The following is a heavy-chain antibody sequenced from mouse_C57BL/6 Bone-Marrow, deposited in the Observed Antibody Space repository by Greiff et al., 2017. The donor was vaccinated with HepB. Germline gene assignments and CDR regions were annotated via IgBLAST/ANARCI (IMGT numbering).Heavy chain of an antibody. D-gene: IGHD1-1*01. CDR3: AREELLQGGYYAIDY. Sequence: EVMLVESGGGLVLPGGSLKLSCAASGFTFSDYYMYWVRQTPEKRLEWVAYISNGGGSTYYPDTVKGRFTISRDNAKNTLYLQMSRLKSEDTAMYYCAREELLQGGYYAIDYWGQGTSVTVSS. J-gene: IGHJ4*01. CDR1: GFTFSDYY. CDR2: ISNGGGST. V-gene: IGHV5-12*01.